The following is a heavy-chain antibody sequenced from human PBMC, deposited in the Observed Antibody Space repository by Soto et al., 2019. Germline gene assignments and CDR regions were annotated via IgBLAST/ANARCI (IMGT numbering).Heavy chain of an antibody. CDR3: ARDYTPYYDFWSGAFGMDV. J-gene: IGHJ6*02. CDR2: TYYRSKWYN. D-gene: IGHD3-3*01. Sequence: PSQTLSLTCAISGDSVSSNSAAWNWIRQSPSRGLEWLGRTYYRSKWYNDYAVSVKSRITINPDTSKNQFSLQLNSVTPEDTAVYYCARDYTPYYDFWSGAFGMDVWGQGTTVTVSS. V-gene: IGHV6-1*01. CDR1: GDSVSSNSAA.